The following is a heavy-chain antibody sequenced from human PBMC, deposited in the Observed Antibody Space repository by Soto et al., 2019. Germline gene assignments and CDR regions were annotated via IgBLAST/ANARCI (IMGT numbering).Heavy chain of an antibody. D-gene: IGHD6-19*01. V-gene: IGHV4-59*01. CDR2: IYYSGNT. CDR3: ARAVAGTYAFDI. J-gene: IGHJ3*02. Sequence: SETLSLTCTVSGGSISSYYWSWIRQPPGKGLEWIGYIYYSGNTNYNPSLKSRVTISVDTSKNQFSLKLSSVTAADTAVYYCARAVAGTYAFDIWGQGTMVTVSS. CDR1: GGSISSYY.